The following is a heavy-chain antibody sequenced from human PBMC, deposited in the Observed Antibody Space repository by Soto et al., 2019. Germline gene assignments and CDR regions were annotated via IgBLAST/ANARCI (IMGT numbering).Heavy chain of an antibody. Sequence: VQLVQSGAEVKEPGASVKVSCKASGYTFTNYYMHWVRQAPGQGLEWMGIIDPKGGSAFYAQRFQGRVTLTVDTDANTGDLELRSLRSDDTAVYYCASTTEANFDVWGQGTTVIVSS. D-gene: IGHD4-17*01. CDR2: IDPKGGSA. CDR3: ASTTEANFDV. V-gene: IGHV1-46*01. CDR1: GYTFTNYY. J-gene: IGHJ6*02.